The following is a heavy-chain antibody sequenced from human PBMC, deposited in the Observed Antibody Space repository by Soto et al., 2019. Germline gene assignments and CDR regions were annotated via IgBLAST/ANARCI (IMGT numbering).Heavy chain of an antibody. D-gene: IGHD2-21*01. CDR1: GFDFSGSE. Sequence: EVKLVESGGDLVQPGGSLRLSCAASGFDFSGSEMNWFRQTPGKGLEWLAYITGSGGAIFHADSVKGRFSISRDNAKNSLFLEMNTLAVDDACVYYCAKVAPFILVSPIWGQGTLVTVSS. J-gene: IGHJ4*02. CDR2: ITGSGGAI. V-gene: IGHV3-48*03. CDR3: AKVAPFILVSPI.